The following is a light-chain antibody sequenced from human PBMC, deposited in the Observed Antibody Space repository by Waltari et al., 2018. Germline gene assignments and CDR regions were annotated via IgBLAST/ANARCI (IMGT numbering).Light chain of an antibody. V-gene: IGKV1-33*01. CDR3: QQYDNLLFT. CDR1: QDISNY. Sequence: DIQMTQSPSSLSASVGDRVTITCQARQDISNYLNWYQQKPGKAPKLLIYDASNLETGVPSRFSGSGSGTDFTFTISSLQPEDIATYYCQQYDNLLFTFGPGTKVDI. J-gene: IGKJ3*01. CDR2: DAS.